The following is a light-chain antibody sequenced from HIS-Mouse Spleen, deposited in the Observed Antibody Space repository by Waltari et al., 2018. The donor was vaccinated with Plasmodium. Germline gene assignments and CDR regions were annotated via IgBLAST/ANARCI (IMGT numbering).Light chain of an antibody. CDR3: GTWDSSLSAGVV. CDR1: SSNIGHNY. J-gene: IGLJ2*01. CDR2: NNN. Sequence: QSVLTQPPSVSAAPGQKDTLSCPGSSSNIGHNYVSWYQQLPGTAPKLLIYNNNKRPSGIPARFSGSKSGTSATLGITGLQTGDEADYYCGTWDSSLSAGVVFGGGTKLTVL. V-gene: IGLV1-51*01.